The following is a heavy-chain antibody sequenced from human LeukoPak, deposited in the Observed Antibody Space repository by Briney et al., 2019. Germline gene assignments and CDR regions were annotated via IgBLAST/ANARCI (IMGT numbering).Heavy chain of an antibody. CDR1: GYTFTGYY. Sequence: GASVKVSCKASGYTFTGYYMHWVRQAPGQGLEWMGWINPNSGGTNYAQKFQGRVTMTRDTSVSTAYMELNRLRSDDTGVYYCARLFCVGGSCHEAPLDYWGQGTLVTVSS. J-gene: IGHJ4*02. CDR3: ARLFCVGGSCHEAPLDY. CDR2: INPNSGGT. D-gene: IGHD2-15*01. V-gene: IGHV1-2*02.